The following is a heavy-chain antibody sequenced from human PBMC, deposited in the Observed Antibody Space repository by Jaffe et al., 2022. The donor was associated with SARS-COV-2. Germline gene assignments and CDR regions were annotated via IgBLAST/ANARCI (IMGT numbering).Heavy chain of an antibody. J-gene: IGHJ6*02. CDR2: IYSGGST. CDR1: GFTVSSNY. D-gene: IGHD6-6*01. V-gene: IGHV3-53*01. CDR3: ARAAEYSSSIAGYYYGMDV. Sequence: EVQLVESGGGLIQPGGSLRLSCAASGFTVSSNYMSWVRQAPGKGLEWVSVIYSGGSTYYADSVKGRFTISRDNSKNTLYLQMNSLRAEDTAVYYCARAAEYSSSIAGYYYGMDVWGQGTTVTVSS.